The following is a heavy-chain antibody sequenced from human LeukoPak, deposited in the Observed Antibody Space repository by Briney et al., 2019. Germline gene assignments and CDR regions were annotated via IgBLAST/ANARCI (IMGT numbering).Heavy chain of an antibody. D-gene: IGHD5-18*01. CDR1: GFTFSSYW. J-gene: IGHJ4*02. CDR2: INSDGSST. Sequence: GGPLRLSCAASGFTFSSYWMHWVRQAPGKGLVWVSRINSDGSSTSYADSVKGRFTISRDNAKNTLYLQMNSLRVEDTAVYYCAGGYSYSLCFDYWGQGTLVTVSS. V-gene: IGHV3-74*01. CDR3: AGGYSYSLCFDY.